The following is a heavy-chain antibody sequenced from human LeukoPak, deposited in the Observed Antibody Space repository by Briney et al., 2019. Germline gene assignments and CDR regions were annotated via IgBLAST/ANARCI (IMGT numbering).Heavy chain of an antibody. D-gene: IGHD4-17*01. J-gene: IGHJ3*02. V-gene: IGHV4-4*07. CDR1: GGSISSYY. Sequence: SETLSLTCTVSGGSISSYYWSWIRQPAGKGLEWIGRIYTSGSTNYNPSLKSRVTMSVDTSKNQFSLKLSSVTAADTAMYYCARDSKTYAVTLDAFDIWGQGTMVTVSS. CDR3: ARDSKTYAVTLDAFDI. CDR2: IYTSGST.